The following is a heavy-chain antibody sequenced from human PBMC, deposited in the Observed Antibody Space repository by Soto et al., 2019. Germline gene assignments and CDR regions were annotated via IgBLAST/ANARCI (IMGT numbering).Heavy chain of an antibody. CDR1: GFTFSDYY. CDR2: ISSSGSTI. CDR3: ARVPGLCGRANYGMDV. D-gene: IGHD2-15*01. V-gene: IGHV3-11*01. Sequence: WGSLRLTCAASGFTFSDYYMSWIRKAQAKGLEWVSYISSSGSTIYYEDSVKGRFTISRDNAKNSLYLQMNSLRAEDTAVYYCARVPGLCGRANYGMDVWGQGTTVTVSS. J-gene: IGHJ6*02.